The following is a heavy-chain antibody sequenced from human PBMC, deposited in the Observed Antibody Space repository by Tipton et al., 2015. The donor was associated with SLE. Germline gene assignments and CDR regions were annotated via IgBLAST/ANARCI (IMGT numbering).Heavy chain of an antibody. CDR2: INHSGST. V-gene: IGHV4-34*01. D-gene: IGHD7-27*01. CDR1: GGSFSGYY. J-gene: IGHJ6*03. CDR3: ARIGGAGDLYYYYMDV. Sequence: LRLSCAVYGGSFSGYYWSWIRQPPGKGLEWIGEINHSGSTNYNPSLKSRVTISVDTSKNQFSLKLSSVTAADTAVYYCARIGGAGDLYYYYMDVWGKGTTVTVSS.